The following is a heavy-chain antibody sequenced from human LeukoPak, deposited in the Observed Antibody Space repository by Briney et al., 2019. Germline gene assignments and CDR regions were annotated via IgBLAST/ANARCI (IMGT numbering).Heavy chain of an antibody. CDR2: IIPIFGTA. J-gene: IGHJ4*02. D-gene: IGHD2-2*01. CDR3: ASPAGYCSSTSCFYV. V-gene: IGHV1-69*13. CDR1: GGTFSSYA. Sequence: ASVTVSCKASGGTFSSYAISWVRQAPGQGLEWMGGIIPIFGTANYAQKFQGRVTITADESTSTAYMELSSLRSEDTAVYYCASPAGYCSSTSCFYVWGQGTLVTVSS.